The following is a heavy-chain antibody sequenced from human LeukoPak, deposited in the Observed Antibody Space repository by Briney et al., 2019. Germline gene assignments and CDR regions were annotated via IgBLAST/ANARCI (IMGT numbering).Heavy chain of an antibody. J-gene: IGHJ4*02. CDR2: INHSGST. V-gene: IGHV4-34*01. CDR3: ARHPIVATGTLFDY. D-gene: IGHD5-12*01. Sequence: PSETLSLTCAVYGGSFSNYYWSWIRQPPGKGLGWIGEINHSGSTNYNPSLKSRVTISLDTSKNQFSLKLSSVTAADTAVYYCARHPIVATGTLFDYWGQGTLVTVSS. CDR1: GGSFSNYY.